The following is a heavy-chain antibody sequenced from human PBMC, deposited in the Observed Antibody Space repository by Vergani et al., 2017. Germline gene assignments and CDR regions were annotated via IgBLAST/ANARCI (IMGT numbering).Heavy chain of an antibody. CDR3: ARDLGDIVATTPGADYFDY. CDR1: GYTFISYG. J-gene: IGHJ4*02. D-gene: IGHD5-12*01. Sequence: VQLVQSGAEVKKPGASVKVSCKAPGYTFISYGISWVRQAPGQGLEWMGWISAYNGNTNYAQKLQGRVTMTTDTSTSTAYMELRSLRSDDTAVYYCARDLGDIVATTPGADYFDYWGQGTLVTVSS. V-gene: IGHV1-18*01. CDR2: ISAYNGNT.